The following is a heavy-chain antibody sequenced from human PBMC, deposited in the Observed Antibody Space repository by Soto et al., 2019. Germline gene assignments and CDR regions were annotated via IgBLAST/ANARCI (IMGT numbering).Heavy chain of an antibody. D-gene: IGHD3-9*01. Sequence: SVKVSCKASGGTFSSYTISWVRQAPGQGLEWMGRIIPILGIANYAQMFQGRVTITADKSTSTIYIELSSLRSEDTAVFYCARLYGTYYDILTGLWGGHFDYWGQGTQVTVSS. CDR1: GGTFSSYT. V-gene: IGHV1-69*02. CDR2: IIPILGIA. J-gene: IGHJ4*02. CDR3: ARLYGTYYDILTGLWGGHFDY.